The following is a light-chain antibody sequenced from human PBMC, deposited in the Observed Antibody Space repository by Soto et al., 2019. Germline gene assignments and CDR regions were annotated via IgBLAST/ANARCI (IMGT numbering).Light chain of an antibody. J-gene: IGKJ5*01. CDR2: GAS. CDR1: QSVSSSY. V-gene: IGKV3-20*01. Sequence: EIVLTQSPGTLSLSRWERATLFCRASQSVSSSYLAWYQQKPGQAPRLLIYGASSRATGIPDRFSGSGSGTDFTLTISKVEPEDFAVYYCQQYGTPRSVTFGQGTRLEI. CDR3: QQYGTPRSVT.